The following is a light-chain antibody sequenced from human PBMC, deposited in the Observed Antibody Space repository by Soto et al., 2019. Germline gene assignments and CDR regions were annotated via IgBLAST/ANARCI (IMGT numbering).Light chain of an antibody. Sequence: EIVLTQSPDTLSLSPGEGATLSCRASQSVTNRYLAWYQHKPGQAPRLLIYGASTRATGIPDRFSGSGFETDFSLTISRREPEDFAVYFCQHYSTSPPITFGQGTRLEIK. CDR2: GAS. CDR3: QHYSTSPPIT. J-gene: IGKJ5*01. V-gene: IGKV3-20*01. CDR1: QSVTNRY.